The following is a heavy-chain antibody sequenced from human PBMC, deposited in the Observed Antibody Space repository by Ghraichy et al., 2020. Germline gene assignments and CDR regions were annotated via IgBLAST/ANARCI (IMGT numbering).Heavy chain of an antibody. CDR1: GFTFDDHG. CDR2: INWNGDKT. J-gene: IGHJ4*02. D-gene: IGHD1-26*01. Sequence: GGSLRLSCAASGFTFDDHGMSWVRQAAGKGLEWVSGINWNGDKTAYADSVRGRFTISRANANNFLYLKMNSLRDEEAAFYYCARDSRGRNGSYEGFDHWGQGTLSTLSS. CDR3: ARDSRGRNGSYEGFDH. V-gene: IGHV3-20*04.